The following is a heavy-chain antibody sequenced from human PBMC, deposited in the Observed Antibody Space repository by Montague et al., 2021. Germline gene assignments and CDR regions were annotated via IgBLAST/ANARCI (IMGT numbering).Heavy chain of an antibody. D-gene: IGHD1-14*01. CDR2: TYYSGNT. V-gene: IGHV4-39*01. CDR1: GGSTSNTSYY. Sequence: SETLSLTCTVSGGSTSNTSYYWGWIRRPPGKGLEWLGTTYYSGNTYSNPSLKSRLSIFVHTSKNQVSLKLTSVTAADTAVYYCARNVIGNYGLDVWGQGTTVTVSS. CDR3: ARNVIGNYGLDV. J-gene: IGHJ6*02.